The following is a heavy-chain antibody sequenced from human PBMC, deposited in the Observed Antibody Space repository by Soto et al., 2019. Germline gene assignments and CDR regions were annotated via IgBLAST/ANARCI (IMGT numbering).Heavy chain of an antibody. J-gene: IGHJ4*02. CDR3: ARVLWFGELPSYYFDY. V-gene: IGHV4-31*03. CDR2: IYYSGST. Sequence: QVQLQESGPGLVKPSQTLSLTCTVSGGSISSGGYYWSWIRQHPGKGLEWIGYIYYSGSTYYNPSLKSRVTSSVDTSKNPFSLKLSSVTAADTAVYYCARVLWFGELPSYYFDYWGQGTLVTVSS. D-gene: IGHD3-10*01. CDR1: GGSISSGGYY.